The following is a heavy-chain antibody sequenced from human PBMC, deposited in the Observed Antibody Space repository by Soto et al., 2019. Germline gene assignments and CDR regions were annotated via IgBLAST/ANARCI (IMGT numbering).Heavy chain of an antibody. J-gene: IGHJ4*02. CDR3: ARDVVGATGYFDY. CDR2: IIPIFGTA. Sequence: QVQLVQSGAEVKKPGSSVKVSCKASGGTFSSYAISWVRQAPGQGLEWMGGIIPIFGTANYAQKFQGRVTITADESTSTAYVELSSVRSEDTAVYYCARDVVGATGYFDYWGQGTLVTVSS. V-gene: IGHV1-69*01. D-gene: IGHD2-15*01. CDR1: GGTFSSYA.